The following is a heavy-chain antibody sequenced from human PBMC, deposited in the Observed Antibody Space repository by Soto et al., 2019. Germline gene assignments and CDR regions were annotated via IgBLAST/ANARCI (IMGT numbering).Heavy chain of an antibody. Sequence: GASVKVSCKASGYTFTGYYMHWVRQATGQGLEWMGWMNPNSGNTGYAQKFQGRVTMTRNTSISTAYMELSSLRSEDTAVYYCARSSWYEFDYWGQGTLVTVSS. CDR3: ARSSWYEFDY. V-gene: IGHV1-8*02. J-gene: IGHJ4*02. D-gene: IGHD6-13*01. CDR1: GYTFTGYY. CDR2: MNPNSGNT.